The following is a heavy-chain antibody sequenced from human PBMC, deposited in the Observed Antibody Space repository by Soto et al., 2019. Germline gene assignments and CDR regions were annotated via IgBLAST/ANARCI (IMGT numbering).Heavy chain of an antibody. V-gene: IGHV4-4*09. J-gene: IGHJ3*01. Sequence: SETLSFTCTVSGGSISAYCWNWIRQSPGKGLEWIGYIYRTGSTHYNPSLNSRVAISLDTSRNKFSLKLHSVTAADTAVYFCARQIGDDPFDVWGQGTMVT. D-gene: IGHD3-3*01. CDR3: ARQIGDDPFDV. CDR2: IYRTGST. CDR1: GGSISAYC.